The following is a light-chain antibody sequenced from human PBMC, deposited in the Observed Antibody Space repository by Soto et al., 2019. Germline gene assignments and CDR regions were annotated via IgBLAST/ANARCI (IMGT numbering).Light chain of an antibody. J-gene: IGKJ1*01. CDR1: QSVSSN. CDR3: QQYNGYRWT. V-gene: IGKV3-15*01. CDR2: GAY. Sequence: IVLTQSPATLSVSPGERPTLSCKASQSVSSNLAWYQQKPGQAPRLLIYGAYTRATGIPARFSGSGSGTEFTLTISSLKPDDFETYYCQQYNGYRWTFGQGTKVEIK.